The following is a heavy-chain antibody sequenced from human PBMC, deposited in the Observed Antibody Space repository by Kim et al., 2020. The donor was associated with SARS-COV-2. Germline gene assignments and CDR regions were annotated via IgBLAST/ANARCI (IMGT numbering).Heavy chain of an antibody. Sequence: GGSLRLSCAASGFTFSSYGMHWVRQAPGKGLEWVALIWFDGSNKYYADSVKGRFTISRDNSKDTLYLQVNSLRAEDTAVYYCGKDRISMLRGPIYYGMDAWGLGTTVTVSS. CDR2: IWFDGSNK. CDR3: GKDRISMLRGPIYYGMDA. D-gene: IGHD3-10*01. CDR1: GFTFSSYG. V-gene: IGHV3-33*06. J-gene: IGHJ6*02.